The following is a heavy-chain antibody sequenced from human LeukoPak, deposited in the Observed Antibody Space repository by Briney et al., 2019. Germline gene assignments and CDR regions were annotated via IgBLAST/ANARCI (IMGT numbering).Heavy chain of an antibody. CDR2: ISSSSSYI. J-gene: IGHJ5*02. Sequence: PGGSLRLSCAASGFTFSSYSMNWVRQAPGKGLEWVSSISSSSSYIYYADSVKGRFTISRDNAKNSLYLQMNSLRAEDTAVYYCARDFRYNWNDAVDPWGQGTLVTVSS. V-gene: IGHV3-21*01. CDR3: ARDFRYNWNDAVDP. CDR1: GFTFSSYS. D-gene: IGHD1-20*01.